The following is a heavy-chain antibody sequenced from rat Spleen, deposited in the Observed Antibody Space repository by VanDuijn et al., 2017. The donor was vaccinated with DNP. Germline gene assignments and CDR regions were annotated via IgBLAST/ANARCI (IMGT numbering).Heavy chain of an antibody. V-gene: IGHV5-29*01. CDR1: GFTFSNYG. Sequence: EVQLVESGGGLVQPGRSLKLSCAASGFTFSNYGMAWVRQAPKKGLGWVATISHDGSSTYYRDSVRGRFTVSRDNAKSILYLQMDSLRSEDTATYYCTRRDSSLLLHGFFDYWGQGVMVTVSS. D-gene: IGHD1-1*01. CDR3: TRRDSSLLLHGFFDY. CDR2: ISHDGSST. J-gene: IGHJ2*01.